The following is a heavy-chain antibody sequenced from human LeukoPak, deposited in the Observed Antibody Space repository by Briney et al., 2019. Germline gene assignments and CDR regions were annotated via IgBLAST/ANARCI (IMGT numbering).Heavy chain of an antibody. Sequence: ASVRVSCKASGYTFTGYYMHWVRQAPGQGLEWMGWINLNSGGTNYAQKFQGRVTMTRDTSISTAYMELSRLRSDDTAVYYCARALSLGITMMKGRGAFDIWGQGTMVTVSS. J-gene: IGHJ3*02. CDR2: INLNSGGT. CDR3: ARALSLGITMMKGRGAFDI. CDR1: GYTFTGYY. D-gene: IGHD3-22*01. V-gene: IGHV1-2*02.